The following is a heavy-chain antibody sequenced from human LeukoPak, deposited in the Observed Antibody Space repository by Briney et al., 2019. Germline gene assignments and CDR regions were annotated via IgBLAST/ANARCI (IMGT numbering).Heavy chain of an antibody. V-gene: IGHV4-34*01. Sequence: SKTLSLTCVVSGESLRGFFWSWIRQPPGKGLEWIGKINHSGATKYNPSLESRVMLSVDTSKNEFSLKLNSVTAADTAVYYCAGPGGIVEHGYYGMDVWGQGTTVTVSS. CDR1: GESLRGFF. J-gene: IGHJ6*02. D-gene: IGHD1-26*01. CDR2: INHSGAT. CDR3: AGPGGIVEHGYYGMDV.